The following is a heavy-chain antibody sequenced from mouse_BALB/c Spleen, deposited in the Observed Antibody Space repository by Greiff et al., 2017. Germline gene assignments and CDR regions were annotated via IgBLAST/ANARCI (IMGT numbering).Heavy chain of an antibody. D-gene: IGHD2-3*01. Sequence: VQLQQSGAELVKPGASVKLSCTASGFNIKDTYMHWVKQRPEQGLEWIGRIDPANGNTKYDPKFQGKATITEYTSSNTAYLQLSSLTSEDTAVYYCAKDGYHLWFAYWGQGTLVTVSA. CDR1: GFNIKDTY. CDR3: AKDGYHLWFAY. J-gene: IGHJ3*01. V-gene: IGHV14-3*02. CDR2: IDPANGNT.